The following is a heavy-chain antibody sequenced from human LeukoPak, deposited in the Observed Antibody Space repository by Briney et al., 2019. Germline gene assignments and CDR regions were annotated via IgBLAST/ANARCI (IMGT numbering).Heavy chain of an antibody. V-gene: IGHV3-48*03. CDR2: ISSSGSTI. J-gene: IGHJ6*02. CDR3: ARYCSSTSCPGYYYYYVMDV. Sequence: GSLRLSCAASGFTFSSYEMNWVSQAPGKGVEGVSYISSSGSTIYYADSVKGRFTISRDNAKNSLYLQMNSLRAEDTAVYYCARYCSSTSCPGYYYYYVMDVWGQGTTVTVSS. D-gene: IGHD2-2*01. CDR1: GFTFSSYE.